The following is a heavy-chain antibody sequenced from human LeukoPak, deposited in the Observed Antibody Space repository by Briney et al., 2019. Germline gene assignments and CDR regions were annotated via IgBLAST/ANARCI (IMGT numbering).Heavy chain of an antibody. J-gene: IGHJ4*02. CDR1: DGSISSYY. CDR2: IYYSGNT. V-gene: IGHV4-59*08. D-gene: IGHD6-13*01. CDR3: ARQIIRGQYLVHFDY. Sequence: KPSETLSLTCTVSDGSISSYYWSWIRQPPGKGLEWIGYIYYSGNTNYNPSLKSRVTISVDTSRSQFSLRLNSVTAAGTAVYYCARQIIRGQYLVHFDYWGQGTLVTVSS.